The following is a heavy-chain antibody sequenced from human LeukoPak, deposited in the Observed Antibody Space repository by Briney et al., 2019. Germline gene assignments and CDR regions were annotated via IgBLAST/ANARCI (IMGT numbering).Heavy chain of an antibody. CDR1: GFTFSDYY. V-gene: IGHV3-11*04. D-gene: IGHD3-3*01. J-gene: IGHJ3*02. Sequence: GGSLRLSCAASGFTFSDYYMSWIRQAPGEGLEWVSYISSSGSTIYYADSVKGRFTISRDNAKNSLYLQMNSLRAEDTAVYYCARGLRFLEWLDAFDIWGQGTMVTVSS. CDR2: ISSSGSTI. CDR3: ARGLRFLEWLDAFDI.